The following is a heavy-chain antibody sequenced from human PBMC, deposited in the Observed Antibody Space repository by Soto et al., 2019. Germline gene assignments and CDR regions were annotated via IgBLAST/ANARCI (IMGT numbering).Heavy chain of an antibody. CDR3: ARGCSGGSCYWSWFDP. J-gene: IGHJ5*02. CDR2: IIPIFGTA. V-gene: IGHV1-69*01. D-gene: IGHD2-15*01. Sequence: QVQLVQSGAEVKKPGSSVKVSCKASGGTFSSYAISWVRQAPGQGLEWMGGIIPIFGTANYAQKFQGRVTITADESTSTANMELSSLRSEDTAVYYCARGCSGGSCYWSWFDPWGQGTLVTVSS. CDR1: GGTFSSYA.